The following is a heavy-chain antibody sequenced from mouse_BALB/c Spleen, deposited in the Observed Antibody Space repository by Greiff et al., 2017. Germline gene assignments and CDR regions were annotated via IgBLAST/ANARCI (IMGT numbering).Heavy chain of an antibody. V-gene: IGHV5-12-1*01. D-gene: IGHD2-10*02. CDR1: GFAFSSYD. J-gene: IGHJ1*01. CDR3: ARQGKRYGNYNWYFDV. Sequence: EVHLVESGGGLVKPGGSLKLSCAASGFAFSSYDMSWVRQTPEKRLEWVAYISSGGGSTYYPDTVKGRFTISRDNAKNTLYLQMSSLKSEDTAMYYCARQGKRYGNYNWYFDVWGAGTTVTVSS. CDR2: ISSGGGST.